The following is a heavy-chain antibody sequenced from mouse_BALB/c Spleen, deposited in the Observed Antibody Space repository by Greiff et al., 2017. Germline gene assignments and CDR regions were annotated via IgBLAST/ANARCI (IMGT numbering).Heavy chain of an antibody. Sequence: EVHLVESGGDLVKPGGSLKLSCAASGFTFSSYGMSWVRQTPDKRLEWVATISSGGSYTYYPDSVKGRFTISRDNAKNTLYLQMSSLKSEDTAMYYCARRGTTVVRAMDYWGQGTSVTVSS. CDR3: ARRGTTVVRAMDY. CDR2: ISSGGSYT. D-gene: IGHD1-1*01. CDR1: GFTFSSYG. V-gene: IGHV5-6*01. J-gene: IGHJ4*01.